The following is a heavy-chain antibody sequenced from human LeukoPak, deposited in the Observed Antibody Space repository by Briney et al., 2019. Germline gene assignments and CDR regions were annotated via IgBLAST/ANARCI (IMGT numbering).Heavy chain of an antibody. Sequence: GGSLRLSCAASGFTFSSYWMHWIRHAPGKGLVWVSRINSDGSSTIYADSVKGRFTISRDNAKNTLYLQMNSLRAEDTAVYYCARDVSRVVVTATTVAFGWSGMDVWGQGTTVTVSS. J-gene: IGHJ6*02. V-gene: IGHV3-74*01. CDR1: GFTFSSYW. CDR2: INSDGSST. D-gene: IGHD2-21*02. CDR3: ARDVSRVVVTATTVAFGWSGMDV.